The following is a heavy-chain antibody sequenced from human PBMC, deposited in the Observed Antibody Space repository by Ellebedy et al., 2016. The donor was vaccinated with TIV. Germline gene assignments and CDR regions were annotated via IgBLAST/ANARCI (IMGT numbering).Heavy chain of an antibody. V-gene: IGHV1-18*01. Sequence: AASVKVSCKTSGYTFTSYGVSWVRQAPGKELEWMGWISGLNGKTKYARTVQGRVTLTTDTAARTVYMELTSLRSDDTAVYYCARDNTVGGTNWFDPWGQGALVTVSS. D-gene: IGHD6-19*01. CDR1: GYTFTSYG. J-gene: IGHJ5*02. CDR2: ISGLNGKT. CDR3: ARDNTVGGTNWFDP.